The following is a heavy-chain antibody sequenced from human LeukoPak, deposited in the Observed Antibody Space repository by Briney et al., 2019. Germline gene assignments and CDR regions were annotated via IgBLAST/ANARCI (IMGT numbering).Heavy chain of an antibody. Sequence: GGSLRLSCAASGFTFSSYGMHWVRQAPGKGLEWVAFIRYDGSNKYYADSVKGRFTISRDNSKNRLYLQMNSLRAEDTAVYYCARERREITMIRGSRPYYSYMDVWGKGTTVTISS. CDR1: GFTFSSYG. J-gene: IGHJ6*03. CDR2: IRYDGSNK. D-gene: IGHD3-10*01. V-gene: IGHV3-30*02. CDR3: ARERREITMIRGSRPYYSYMDV.